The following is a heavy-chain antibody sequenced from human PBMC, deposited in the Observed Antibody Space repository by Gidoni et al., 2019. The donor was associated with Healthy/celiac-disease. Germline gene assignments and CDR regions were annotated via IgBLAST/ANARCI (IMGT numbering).Heavy chain of an antibody. J-gene: IGHJ6*03. Sequence: QVQLQESGPGLVKPSPTLSLTCTVSGDSISSGRYYWSWIRQPAGEGLEYIGRIYTSGSTNYNPALKSRVTISVDTSKNQFSLKLSSVTAADTAVYYCARGRIAVTGYYVEDYYYYMDVWGKGTTVTVSS. CDR2: IYTSGST. V-gene: IGHV4-61*02. CDR3: ARGRIAVTGYYVEDYYYYMDV. D-gene: IGHD3-9*01. CDR1: GDSISSGRYY.